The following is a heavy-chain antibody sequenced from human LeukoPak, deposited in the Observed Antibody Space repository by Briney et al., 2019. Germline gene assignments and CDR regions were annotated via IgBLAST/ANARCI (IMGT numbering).Heavy chain of an antibody. V-gene: IGHV1-18*01. CDR1: GYTFTSYG. Sequence: ASVKVSRKASGYTFTSYGISWVRQAPGQGLEWMGWISAYNGNTNYAQKLQGRVTMTTDTSTSTAYMELRSLRSDDTAVYYCARSPSVAGTGFFDYWGQGTLVTVSS. CDR2: ISAYNGNT. D-gene: IGHD6-19*01. J-gene: IGHJ4*02. CDR3: ARSPSVAGTGFFDY.